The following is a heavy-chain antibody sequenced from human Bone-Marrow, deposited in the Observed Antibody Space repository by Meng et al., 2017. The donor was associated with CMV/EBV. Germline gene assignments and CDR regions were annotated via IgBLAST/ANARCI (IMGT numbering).Heavy chain of an antibody. J-gene: IGHJ4*02. CDR1: GGSISSSSYY. Sequence: SETLSLTCTVSGGSISSSSYYWGWIRQPPGKGLEWIGSIYYSGSTYCNPSLKSRVTISVDTSKNQFSLKLSSVTAADTAVYYCARSYDLLTEHGFYFDYCGQGTLVTVSS. D-gene: IGHD3-9*01. CDR3: ARSYDLLTEHGFYFDY. V-gene: IGHV4-39*07. CDR2: IYYSGST.